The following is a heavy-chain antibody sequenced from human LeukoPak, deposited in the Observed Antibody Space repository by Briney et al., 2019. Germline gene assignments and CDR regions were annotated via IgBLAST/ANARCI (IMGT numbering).Heavy chain of an antibody. CDR2: INHSGST. CDR3: HGRGYSYGDFDY. D-gene: IGHD5-18*01. V-gene: IGHV4-34*03. Sequence: ASETLSLTCAVYGGSFSGYYWSWIRQPPGKGLEWIGEINHSGSTNYNPSLKSRVTMSVDTSKNQFSLKLSSVTTADTAVYYCHGRGYSYGDFDYWGQGTLVTVSS. CDR1: GGSFSGYY. J-gene: IGHJ4*02.